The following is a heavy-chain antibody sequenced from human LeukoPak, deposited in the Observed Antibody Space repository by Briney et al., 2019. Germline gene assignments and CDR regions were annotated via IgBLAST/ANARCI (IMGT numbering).Heavy chain of an antibody. CDR3: ARHIAVTGLRGFDY. V-gene: IGHV4-39*07. CDR1: GGSISSSSYY. D-gene: IGHD6-19*01. CDR2: IYYSGST. Sequence: PSETLSLTCTVSGGSISSSSYYWGWIRQLPGKGLEWIGSIYYSGSTYYNPSLKSRATISVDTSKNQFSLKLSSVTAADTAVYYCARHIAVTGLRGFDYWGQGTLVTVSS. J-gene: IGHJ4*02.